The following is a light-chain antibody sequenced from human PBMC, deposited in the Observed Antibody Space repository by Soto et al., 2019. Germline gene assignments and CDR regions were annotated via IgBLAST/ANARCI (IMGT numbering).Light chain of an antibody. CDR1: QSVSGSR. J-gene: IGKJ4*01. V-gene: IGKV3-20*01. CDR2: GAS. Sequence: EIVLTQSPGTLSLSPGERATLSCRASQSVSGSRLAWYQQKPRQAPRLLIYGASNRATGIPDRFSGSGSGTDFTLTISRLEPEDFAVYYCQQYSNWPPVIFGGGTKVDIK. CDR3: QQYSNWPPVI.